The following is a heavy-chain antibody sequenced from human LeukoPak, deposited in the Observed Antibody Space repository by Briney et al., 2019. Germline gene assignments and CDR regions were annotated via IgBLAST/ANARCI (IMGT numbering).Heavy chain of an antibody. CDR3: ARDYRGSYYFY. D-gene: IGHD1-26*01. CDR1: GYTFTTYG. V-gene: IGHV1-18*01. CDR2: ISGYSGNT. J-gene: IGHJ4*02. Sequence: ASVKVSCKASGYTFTTYGNSWVRQAPGQGLEWVGWISGYSGNTDYAQKFQDRVTMTTDTSTSTAYMELRSLSSDDTAVYYCARDYRGSYYFYWGQGTLVTVSS.